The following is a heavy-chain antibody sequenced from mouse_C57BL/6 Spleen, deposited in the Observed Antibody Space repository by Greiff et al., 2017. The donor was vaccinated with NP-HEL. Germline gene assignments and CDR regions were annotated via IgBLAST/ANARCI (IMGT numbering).Heavy chain of an antibody. CDR3: AISRSSITTVVADAMDY. Sequence: QVQLQQPGAELVKPGASVKVSCKASGYTFTSYWMHWVKQRPGQGLEWIGRIHPSDSDTNYNQKFKGKATLTVDKSSSTAYMQLSSLTSEDSAVYYCAISRSSITTVVADAMDYWGQGTSVTVSS. CDR2: IHPSDSDT. D-gene: IGHD1-1*01. J-gene: IGHJ4*01. V-gene: IGHV1-74*01. CDR1: GYTFTSYW.